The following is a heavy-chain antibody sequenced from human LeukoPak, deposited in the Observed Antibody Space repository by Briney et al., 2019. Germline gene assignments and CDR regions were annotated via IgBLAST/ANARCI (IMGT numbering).Heavy chain of an antibody. CDR1: GGSFSGYY. CDR3: ARGGSSSGYYWLDY. V-gene: IGHV4-34*01. J-gene: IGHJ4*02. CDR2: INHSGST. D-gene: IGHD3-22*01. Sequence: SETLSLTCAVYGGSFSGYYWSWIRQPPGKGLEWIGEINHSGSTNYNPSLKSRVTISVDASKNQFSLKLSSVTAADTAVYYCARGGSSSGYYWLDYWGQGTLATVSS.